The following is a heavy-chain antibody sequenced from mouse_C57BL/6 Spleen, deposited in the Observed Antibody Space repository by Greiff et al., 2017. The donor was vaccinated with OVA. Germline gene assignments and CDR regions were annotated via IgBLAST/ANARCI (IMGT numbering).Heavy chain of an antibody. CDR3: ARQNWDGGFAY. Sequence: EVQLVESGGGLVQPGASLKLSCESNEYAFPSHDMSWVRKTPEKRLELVAAINSDGGSTYYPDTMERRFIISRDNTKKTLYLQMSSLRSEDTAVYYCARQNWDGGFAYWGQGTLVTVSA. J-gene: IGHJ3*01. D-gene: IGHD4-1*01. V-gene: IGHV5-2*01. CDR2: INSDGGST. CDR1: EYAFPSHD.